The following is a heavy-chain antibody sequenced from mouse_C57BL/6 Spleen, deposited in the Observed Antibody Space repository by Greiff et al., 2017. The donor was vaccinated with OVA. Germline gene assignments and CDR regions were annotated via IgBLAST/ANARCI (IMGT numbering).Heavy chain of an antibody. V-gene: IGHV5-17*01. D-gene: IGHD2-5*01. CDR2: ISSGSSTI. Sequence: DVKLVESGGGLVKPGGSLKLSCAASGFTFSDYGMHWVRQAPEKGLEWVAYISSGSSTIYYADTVKGRFTISRDNAKNTLFLQMTSLRSEDTAMYYCARRSNTSWFAYWGQGTLVTVSA. CDR3: ARRSNTSWFAY. J-gene: IGHJ3*01. CDR1: GFTFSDYG.